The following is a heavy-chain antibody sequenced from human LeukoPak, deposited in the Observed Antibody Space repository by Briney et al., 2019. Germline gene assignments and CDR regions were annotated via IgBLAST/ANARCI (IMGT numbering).Heavy chain of an antibody. V-gene: IGHV4-4*02. CDR3: VRYCGGDCYSAFDI. CDR2: IYHSGIT. CDR1: GGSISSSNW. Sequence: PSETLSLTCTVSGGSISSSNWWSWVRQAPGEGLEWIGEIYHSGITNYNPSLKSRVTISVDKSKNQFSLKLSSVTAADTAVYYCVRYCGGDCYSAFDIWGQGTIVTVSS. D-gene: IGHD2-21*02. J-gene: IGHJ3*02.